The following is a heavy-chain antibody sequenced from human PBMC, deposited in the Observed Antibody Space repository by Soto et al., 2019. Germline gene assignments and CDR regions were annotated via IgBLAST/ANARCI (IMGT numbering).Heavy chain of an antibody. V-gene: IGHV4-31*03. D-gene: IGHD3-10*01. CDR3: ARVTMVRGVYYYGMDV. Sequence: SETLSLTCTVSGGSISSGGYYWSWIRQHPGKGLEWIGYIYYSGSTYYNPSLKSRVTISVDTSKNQFSLKLSSVTAADTAVYYCARVTMVRGVYYYGMDVWGQGTTVTVSS. CDR2: IYYSGST. CDR1: GGSISSGGYY. J-gene: IGHJ6*02.